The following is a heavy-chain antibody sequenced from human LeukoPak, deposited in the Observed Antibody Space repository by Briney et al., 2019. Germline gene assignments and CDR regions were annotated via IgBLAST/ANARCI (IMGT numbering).Heavy chain of an antibody. V-gene: IGHV3-21*01. D-gene: IGHD2-2*01. Sequence: GGSLRLSCAASGFTFSSYSMIWVRQAPGKGLEWVSSISSSSSYIYYADSVKGRFTISRDNAKNSLYLQMNSLRAEDTAVYYCARARGGDIVVVPAARGYYYMDVWGKGTTVTVSS. CDR3: ARARGGDIVVVPAARGYYYMDV. J-gene: IGHJ6*03. CDR1: GFTFSSYS. CDR2: ISSSSSYI.